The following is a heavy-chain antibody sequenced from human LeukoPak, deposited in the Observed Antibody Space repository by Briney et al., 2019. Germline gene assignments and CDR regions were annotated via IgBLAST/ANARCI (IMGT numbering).Heavy chain of an antibody. D-gene: IGHD1-26*01. Sequence: SETLSLTCTVSGGSISSGGYYWSWIRQPPGKGLEWIGYIYHSGSTYYNPSLKSRVTIPVDRSKNQFSLKLSSVTAADTAVYYCASGSGSYSYFQHWGQGTLVTVSS. J-gene: IGHJ1*01. CDR1: GGSISSGGYY. CDR2: IYHSGST. CDR3: ASGSGSYSYFQH. V-gene: IGHV4-30-2*01.